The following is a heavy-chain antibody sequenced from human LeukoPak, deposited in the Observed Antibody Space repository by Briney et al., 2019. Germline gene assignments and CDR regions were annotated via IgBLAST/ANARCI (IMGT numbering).Heavy chain of an antibody. CDR1: GGTFSSYA. J-gene: IGHJ5*02. D-gene: IGHD3-10*01. CDR3: AREYYYGSGSYSGACWFGP. CDR2: IIPIFGTA. V-gene: IGHV1-69*05. Sequence: ASVKVSCKASGGTFSSYAISWVRQAPGQGLEWMGGIIPIFGTANYAQKFQGRVTITTDESTSTAYMELSSLRSEDTAVYYCAREYYYGSGSYSGACWFGPWGQGTLVTVSS.